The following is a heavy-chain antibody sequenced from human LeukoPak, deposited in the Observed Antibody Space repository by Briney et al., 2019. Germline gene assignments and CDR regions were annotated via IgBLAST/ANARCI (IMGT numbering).Heavy chain of an antibody. J-gene: IGHJ4*02. CDR1: GYTFTDYY. V-gene: IGHV1-2*07. Sequence: ASVKVSCKASGYTFTDYYLHWVRQAPGQGFECMGWINPHTGVTDYAHKFQGRVTMTRDTSISTAYMELSSLKSDDTAVYYCARDTVAWDCDFWGQGTLVTVSS. D-gene: IGHD4-23*01. CDR3: ARDTVAWDCDF. CDR2: INPHTGVT.